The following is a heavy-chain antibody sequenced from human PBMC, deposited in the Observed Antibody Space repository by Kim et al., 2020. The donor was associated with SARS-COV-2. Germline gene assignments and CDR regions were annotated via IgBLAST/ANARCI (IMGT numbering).Heavy chain of an antibody. D-gene: IGHD2-2*01. CDR2: INHSGST. Sequence: SETLSLTCAVYGGSFSGYYWSWIRQPPGKGLEWIGEINHSGSTNYNPSLKSRVTISVDTSKNQFSLKLSSVTAADTAVYYCARGIPRKYCSSTSCSSGFDYWGQGTLVTVSS. CDR3: ARGIPRKYCSSTSCSSGFDY. V-gene: IGHV4-34*01. CDR1: GGSFSGYY. J-gene: IGHJ4*02.